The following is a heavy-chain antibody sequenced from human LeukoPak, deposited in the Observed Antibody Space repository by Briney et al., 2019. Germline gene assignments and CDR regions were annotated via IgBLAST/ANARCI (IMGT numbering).Heavy chain of an antibody. CDR1: GGSISSGGYY. Sequence: SETLSLTCTVSGGSISSGGYYWSWIRQHPGKGLEWIVYIYYSGSTIYNPSLKSRVTISVDTSKNQFSLKLSSVTAADTAVYYCARQANRIYSSSQRDFDYWGQGTLVTVSS. CDR3: ARQANRIYSSSQRDFDY. CDR2: IYYSGST. V-gene: IGHV4-61*08. J-gene: IGHJ4*02. D-gene: IGHD6-13*01.